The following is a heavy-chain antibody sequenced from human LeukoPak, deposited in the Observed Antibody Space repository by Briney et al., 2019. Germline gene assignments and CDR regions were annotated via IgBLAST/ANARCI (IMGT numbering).Heavy chain of an antibody. CDR1: GYTFTGYY. CDR3: ARGGRIAAAVTPY. J-gene: IGHJ4*02. V-gene: IGHV1-2*04. CDR2: INPNSGGT. D-gene: IGHD6-13*01. Sequence: SVKVSCKASGYTFTGYYMHWVRQAPGQGLEWMGWINPNSGGTNYAQKFQGWVTKTRDTSISTAYMELSRLRSDDTAVYYCARGGRIAAAVTPYWGQGTLVTVSS.